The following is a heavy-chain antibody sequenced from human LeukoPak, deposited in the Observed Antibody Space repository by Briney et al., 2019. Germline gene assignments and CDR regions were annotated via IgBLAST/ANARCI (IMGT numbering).Heavy chain of an antibody. CDR2: IYYSGST. D-gene: IGHD3-3*01. J-gene: IGHJ4*02. CDR1: GGSLSSYY. CDR3: ARGVFNYDFWSGYYDFDY. Sequence: SETLSLTCTVSGGSLSSYYWSWIRQPPGKGLEWIGYIYYSGSTNYNPSLKSRVTISVDTSKNQFSLKLSSVTAADTAVYYCARGVFNYDFWSGYYDFDYWGQGTLVTVSS. V-gene: IGHV4-59*01.